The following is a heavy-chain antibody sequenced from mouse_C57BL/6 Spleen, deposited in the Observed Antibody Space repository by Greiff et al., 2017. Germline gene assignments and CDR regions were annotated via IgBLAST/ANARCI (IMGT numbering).Heavy chain of an antibody. J-gene: IGHJ4*01. CDR2: ISSGSSTI. D-gene: IGHD2-4*01. Sequence: EVQLMESGGGLVKPGGSLKLSCAASGFTFSDYGMHWVRQAPEKGLEWVAYISSGSSTIYYADTVKGRFTISRDNAKNTRFLQMTSLRSEGTAMYCCSRDYYDAMDYWGQGTSGTVAS. V-gene: IGHV5-17*01. CDR3: SRDYYDAMDY. CDR1: GFTFSDYG.